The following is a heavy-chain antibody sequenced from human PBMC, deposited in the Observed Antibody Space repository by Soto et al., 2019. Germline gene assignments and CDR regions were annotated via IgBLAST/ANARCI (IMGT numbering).Heavy chain of an antibody. CDR1: GGSVSSGSYY. Sequence: SETLSLTCTVSGGSVSSGSYYWSWIRQPPGKGLEWIGYIYYSGSTNYNPSLKSRVTISVDTSKNQFSLKLSSVTAADTAVYYCAREGYSSSSFDYWGQGTLVTVSS. CDR3: AREGYSSSSFDY. CDR2: IYYSGST. V-gene: IGHV4-61*01. J-gene: IGHJ4*02. D-gene: IGHD6-6*01.